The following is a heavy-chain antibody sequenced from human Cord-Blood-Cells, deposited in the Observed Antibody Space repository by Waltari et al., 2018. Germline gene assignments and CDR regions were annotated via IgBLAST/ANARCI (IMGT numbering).Heavy chain of an antibody. CDR3: AHRRVGWATYYFDY. CDR1: GFSLITTGVG. V-gene: IGHV2-5*02. CDR2: IYWDDDK. J-gene: IGHJ4*02. D-gene: IGHD6-19*01. Sequence: QITLKESGPTLVKPTQTLTLTCTFSGFSLITTGVGVGWIRQPPGKALEWLALIYWDDDKRYSPSLKSRLTITKDTSKNQVVLTMTNMDPVDTATYYCAHRRVGWATYYFDYWGQGTLVTVSS.